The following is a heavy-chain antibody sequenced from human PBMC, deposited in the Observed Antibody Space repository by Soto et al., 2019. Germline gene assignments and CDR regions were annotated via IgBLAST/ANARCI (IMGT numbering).Heavy chain of an antibody. CDR2: INHSGST. D-gene: IGHD7-27*01. J-gene: IGHJ3*02. Sequence: SETLSLTCAVYGGSFSGYYWSWIRQPPGKGLEWIGEINHSGSTNYNPSLKSRVTISVDTSKNQFSLKLSSVTAADTAVYYCASELRLTGEIGRAFDIWGQGTMVTVSS. CDR1: GGSFSGYY. V-gene: IGHV4-34*01. CDR3: ASELRLTGEIGRAFDI.